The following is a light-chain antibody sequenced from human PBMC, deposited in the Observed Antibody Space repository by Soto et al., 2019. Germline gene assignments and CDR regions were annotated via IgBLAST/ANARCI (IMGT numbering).Light chain of an antibody. Sequence: EIVMTQSPATLSVSPGERATLSCRASQSVSSNLAWYQQKPGQAPRLLIYGASTRATGIPARFSGSGSGTEFTITISSLQSSDLAVSYCQQSNNRPLFGPATQVDI. CDR3: QQSNNRPL. V-gene: IGKV3-15*01. CDR2: GAS. J-gene: IGKJ3*01. CDR1: QSVSSN.